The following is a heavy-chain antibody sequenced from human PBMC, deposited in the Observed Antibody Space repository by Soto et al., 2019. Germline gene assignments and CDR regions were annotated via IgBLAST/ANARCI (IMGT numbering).Heavy chain of an antibody. CDR1: GYSFTSYW. D-gene: IGHD3-9*01. CDR3: ARQGIDILSCYCTPYYHYGMDV. CDR2: IYPGDSDT. V-gene: IGHV5-51*01. J-gene: IGHJ6*02. Sequence: GESLKISCKGPGYSFTSYWIGWVRQMPGKGLEWMGIIYPGDSDTRYSPSFQGQVTISADKSISTAYLQWSSLKASDTAMYYCARQGIDILSCYCTPYYHYGMDVRGQGTTVTVSS.